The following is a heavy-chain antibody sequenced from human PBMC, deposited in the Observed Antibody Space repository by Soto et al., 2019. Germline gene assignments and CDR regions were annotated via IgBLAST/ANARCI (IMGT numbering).Heavy chain of an antibody. J-gene: IGHJ4*02. D-gene: IGHD3-22*01. Sequence: ASVKVSCKASGYTFTAYSMHWVRQAPGQGLEWVGWFNPNSGDTIYAQKFQGRVTMTRDTSISTAYMELGRLRSDDTAVYYCARDWSSGYWSFWGQGTLVTVSS. CDR2: FNPNSGDT. V-gene: IGHV1-2*02. CDR1: GYTFTAYS. CDR3: ARDWSSGYWSF.